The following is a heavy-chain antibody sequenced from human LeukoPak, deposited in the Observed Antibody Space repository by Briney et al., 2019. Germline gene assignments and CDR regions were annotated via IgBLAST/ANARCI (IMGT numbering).Heavy chain of an antibody. CDR3: ARVDGAMGYYYYMDV. CDR1: GFTFSSYS. CDR2: ISSSSSYI. D-gene: IGHD3-10*01. J-gene: IGHJ6*03. V-gene: IGHV3-21*01. Sequence: PGGSLRLSCAASGFTFSSYSMNWVRQAPGKGLEWVSSISSSSSYIYYADSVKGRFTISRDNAKNSLYLQMNSLRAEDTAVYYCARVDGAMGYYYYMDVWGKGTTVTVSS.